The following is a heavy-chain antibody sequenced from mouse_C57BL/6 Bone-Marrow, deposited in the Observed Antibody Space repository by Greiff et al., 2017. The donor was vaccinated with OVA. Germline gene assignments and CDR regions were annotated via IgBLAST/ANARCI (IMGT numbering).Heavy chain of an antibody. CDR2: IYPRSGNT. CDR3: ARREYYGSRNWYFDV. D-gene: IGHD1-1*01. J-gene: IGHJ1*03. CDR1: GYTFTSYG. V-gene: IGHV1-81*01. Sequence: VQLQQSGAELARPGASVKLSCKASGYTFTSYGISWVKQRTGQGLEWIGEIYPRSGNTYYNEKFKGKATLTADKSSSTAYMELRSLTSEDSAVYFCARREYYGSRNWYFDVWGTGTTVTVSS.